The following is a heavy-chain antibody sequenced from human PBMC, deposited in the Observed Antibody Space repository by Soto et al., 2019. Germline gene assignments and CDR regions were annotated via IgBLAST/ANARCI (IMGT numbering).Heavy chain of an antibody. CDR1: GFSFSSFA. CDR2: ISGSADST. Sequence: EVQLLESGGGFIYPGGSLRLSCAASGFSFSSFAMNWVRQAPGKGLEWVSIISGSADSTFYADSVKGRFTISRDNSKSTLYLQINSLRAEDTAVYYCAKTRGAMIYAISVYGMDVWGQGTTVTVSS. J-gene: IGHJ6*02. V-gene: IGHV3-23*01. CDR3: AKTRGAMIYAISVYGMDV. D-gene: IGHD2-8*01.